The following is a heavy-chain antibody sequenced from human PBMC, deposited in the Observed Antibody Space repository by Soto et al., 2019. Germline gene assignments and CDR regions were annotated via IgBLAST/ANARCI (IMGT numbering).Heavy chain of an antibody. J-gene: IGHJ6*02. V-gene: IGHV3-30*03. CDR3: ARDGGDDSSGYYFYYGMDV. D-gene: IGHD3-22*01. CDR1: GFTFSSYG. Sequence: PGGSLRLSCAASGFTFSSYGVHWVRQAPGKGLEWVAVISYDGTNKYYADSVKGRFTISRDNSKNTLYLQMNSLRTEDTAVYYCARDGGDDSSGYYFYYGMDVWGQGTTVTVS. CDR2: ISYDGTNK.